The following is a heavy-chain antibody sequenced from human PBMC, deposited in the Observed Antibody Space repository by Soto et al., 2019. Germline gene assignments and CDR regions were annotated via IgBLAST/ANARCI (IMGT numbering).Heavy chain of an antibody. J-gene: IGHJ3*02. CDR2: ISSSSSYI. Sequence: SLRLSCAASGFTFSSYSMNWVRQAPGKGLEWVSSISSSSSYIYYAYSLKGRFTISRDNAKNSLYLQMNSLRAEDTAVYYCARDSYCSSTSCYADAFDIWGQGTMVTV. V-gene: IGHV3-21*01. CDR3: ARDSYCSSTSCYADAFDI. D-gene: IGHD2-2*01. CDR1: GFTFSSYS.